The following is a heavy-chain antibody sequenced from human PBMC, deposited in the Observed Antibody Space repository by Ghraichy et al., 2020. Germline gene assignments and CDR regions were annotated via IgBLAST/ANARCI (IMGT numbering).Heavy chain of an antibody. D-gene: IGHD1-26*01. Sequence: GESLNISCAASGFTVSSNYMTWVRQAPGKGLEWVSVIYSGGSTYYADSVKGRFTVSRDNSKNTLYLQMNSLRAEDTAVYYCARAFSGSYSEYAFDIWGQGTMVTVSS. CDR1: GFTVSSNY. CDR3: ARAFSGSYSEYAFDI. V-gene: IGHV3-53*01. J-gene: IGHJ3*02. CDR2: IYSGGST.